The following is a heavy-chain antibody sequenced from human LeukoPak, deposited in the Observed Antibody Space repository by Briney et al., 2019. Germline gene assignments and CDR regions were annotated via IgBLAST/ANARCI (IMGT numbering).Heavy chain of an antibody. CDR1: GVSFSGYY. Sequence: SETLSLTCAVYGVSFSGYYWSWNRQPPGKGLEWIGEINHSGSTNYNPSLKSRVTISVDTSKNQFSLKLSSVTAADTAVYYCARGHGQNYDYVWGSYRYYYFDYWGQGTLVTVSS. V-gene: IGHV4-34*01. CDR2: INHSGST. J-gene: IGHJ4*02. D-gene: IGHD3-16*02. CDR3: ARGHGQNYDYVWGSYRYYYFDY.